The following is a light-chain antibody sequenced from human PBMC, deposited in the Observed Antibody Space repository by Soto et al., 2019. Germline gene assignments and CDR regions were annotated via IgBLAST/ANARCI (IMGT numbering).Light chain of an antibody. CDR3: QQSLSTPWS. CDR2: DVS. Sequence: DIQMTQSPSSLSASVGDRVTITCRASQAINKYLSWFRQKPGKAPEPLIYDVSTLQSGVPSRFSGSGSGTYFTLTISSLQLDDFASYYCQQSLSTPWSFGQGTKV. V-gene: IGKV1-39*01. CDR1: QAINKY. J-gene: IGKJ1*01.